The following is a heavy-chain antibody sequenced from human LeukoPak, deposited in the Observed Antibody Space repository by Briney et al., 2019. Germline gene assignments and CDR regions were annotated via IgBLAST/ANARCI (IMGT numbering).Heavy chain of an antibody. J-gene: IGHJ4*02. D-gene: IGHD3-22*01. V-gene: IGHV3-53*01. CDR2: IYSGGST. Sequence: GGSLRLSCAASGFTVSSNYMSWVRQAPGKGLEWVSVIYSGGSTYYADSVKGRFTISRDNSKNTLHLQMNSLRAEDTAVYYCATTRDSSGYLDYWGQGTLVTVSS. CDR3: ATTRDSSGYLDY. CDR1: GFTVSSNY.